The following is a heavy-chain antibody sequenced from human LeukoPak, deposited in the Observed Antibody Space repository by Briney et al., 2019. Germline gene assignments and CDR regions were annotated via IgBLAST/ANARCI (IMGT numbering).Heavy chain of an antibody. CDR3: ARDQILLWFGYGMDV. V-gene: IGHV3-11*01. CDR2: ISSSGSTI. J-gene: IGHJ6*02. CDR1: GFTFSDYY. D-gene: IGHD3-10*01. Sequence: GGSLRLSCAASGFTFSDYYMSWIRQAPGKGLEWVAYISSSGSTIYYADSVKGRFTISRDNAKNSLYLQMNSLRAEDTAVYYCARDQILLWFGYGMDVWGQGTTVTVSS.